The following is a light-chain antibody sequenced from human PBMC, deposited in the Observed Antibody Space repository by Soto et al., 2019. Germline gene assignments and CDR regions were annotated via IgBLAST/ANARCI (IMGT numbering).Light chain of an antibody. V-gene: IGKV3D-15*01. J-gene: IGKJ3*01. Sequence: EIVMTQSPATLSVYPGERVTLSCRASQTVSNSLAWYQQKPGQAPRLLIYGASTRATGIPARFSGRGSGTEFPLTISSLHSEDFAVYYCQQYNTWPPPSESVGPGTKVDIK. CDR1: QTVSNS. CDR3: QQYNTWPPPSES. CDR2: GAS.